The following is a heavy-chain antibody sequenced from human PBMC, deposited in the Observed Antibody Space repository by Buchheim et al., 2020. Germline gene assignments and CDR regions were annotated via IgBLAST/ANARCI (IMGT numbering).Heavy chain of an antibody. CDR1: GFTFSSYG. CDR3: AKDIYGSGSGTGVYGMDV. D-gene: IGHD3-10*01. Sequence: QVQLVESGGGVVQPGRSLRLSCAASGFTFSSYGMHWVRQAPGKGLEWVAVISYNGSNKYYADSVKGRFTISRANSKNTLYLQMNSLRAEDTAVYYCAKDIYGSGSGTGVYGMDVWGQGTT. V-gene: IGHV3-30*18. CDR2: ISYNGSNK. J-gene: IGHJ6*02.